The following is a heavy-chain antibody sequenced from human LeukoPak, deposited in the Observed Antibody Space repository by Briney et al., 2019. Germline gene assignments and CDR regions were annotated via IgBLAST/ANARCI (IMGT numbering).Heavy chain of an antibody. CDR2: IYSGGST. Sequence: PGGSLRLSCAASGFTVSSNYMSWVRQAPGKGLEWVSVIYSGGSTYYADSVKGRFTISRDNSKNTLYLQMNSLRAEDTAVYYCAREVVVGAAAGALDYWGQGTLVTVSS. CDR1: GFTVSSNY. CDR3: AREVVVGAAAGALDY. V-gene: IGHV3-66*01. J-gene: IGHJ4*02. D-gene: IGHD6-13*01.